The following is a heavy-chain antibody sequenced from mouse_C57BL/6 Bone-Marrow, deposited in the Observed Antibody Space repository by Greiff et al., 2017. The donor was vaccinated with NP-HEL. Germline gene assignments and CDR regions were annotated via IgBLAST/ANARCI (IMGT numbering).Heavy chain of an antibody. CDR2: ISSGSSTI. CDR1: GFTFSDYG. J-gene: IGHJ2*01. V-gene: IGHV5-17*01. D-gene: IGHD2-5*01. CDR3: ARPPSDYSNFYYFDY. Sequence: EVKLMESGGGLVKPGGSLKLSCAASGFTFSDYGMHWVRQAPEKGLEWVAYISSGSSTIYYADTVKGRFTISRDNAKNTLFLQMTSLRSEDTAMYYCARPPSDYSNFYYFDYWGQGTTLTVAS.